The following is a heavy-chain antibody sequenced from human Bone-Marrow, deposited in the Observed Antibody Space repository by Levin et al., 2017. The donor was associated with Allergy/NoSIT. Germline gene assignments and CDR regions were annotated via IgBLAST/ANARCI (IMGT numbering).Heavy chain of an antibody. V-gene: IGHV3-74*01. CDR1: GFSFSSHW. Sequence: GESLKISCAASGFSFSSHWMHWVRQAPGKGLMWVSAINSDASSTTYADSVKGRFTISRDNAKNTLYLQMNTLRAEDTAVYYCASPPGVTVADPFDHWGQGTLVTVSS. J-gene: IGHJ4*02. CDR2: INSDASST. D-gene: IGHD6-19*01. CDR3: ASPPGVTVADPFDH.